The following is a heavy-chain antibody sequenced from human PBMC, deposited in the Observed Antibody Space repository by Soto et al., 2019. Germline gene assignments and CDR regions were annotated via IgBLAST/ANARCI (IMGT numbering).Heavy chain of an antibody. J-gene: IGHJ3*02. CDR3: AKPLAYYDFWSGSRGAFDI. CDR2: IYHSGST. CDR1: GGSISSSNW. V-gene: IGHV4-4*02. Sequence: QVQLQESGPGLVKPSGTLSLTCAVSGGSISSSNWWSWVRQPPGKGLECIGEIYHSGSTNYNPSRNSRVTISVDKAKSNFSLKLSSVTAADTAVYYCAKPLAYYDFWSGSRGAFDIRGQGTMDTVSS. D-gene: IGHD3-3*01.